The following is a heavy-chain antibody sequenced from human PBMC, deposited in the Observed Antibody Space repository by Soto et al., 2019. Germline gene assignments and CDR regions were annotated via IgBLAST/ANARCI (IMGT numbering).Heavy chain of an antibody. CDR1: GFDFRGTG. D-gene: IGHD6-13*01. J-gene: IGHJ5*02. V-gene: IGHV3-30*18. Sequence: GGSLRLSCKASGFDFRGTGMHWVRQAPGKGLEWVAVISYDENTKDYGDSVKGRFTVSRDNSNNTLYLQMHSLTSDDTAVYYCAKVAASSWHANWFAPWGQGTLVTV. CDR2: ISYDENTK. CDR3: AKVAASSWHANWFAP.